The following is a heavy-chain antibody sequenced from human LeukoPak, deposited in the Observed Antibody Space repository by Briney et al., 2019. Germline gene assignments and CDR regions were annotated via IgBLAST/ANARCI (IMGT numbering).Heavy chain of an antibody. CDR2: ISFDGSDK. J-gene: IGHJ4*02. D-gene: IGHD3-3*02. CDR1: GLLFGNYA. Sequence: GGSLRLSCATSGLLFGNYAIHWVRQAPGKGLEWVAVISFDGSDKYYIDSVKGRFTISRDNSKNTLFLQMNGLRPEDTAVYYCAKGGPMHLWRSYYFDSWGQGTLVTVSS. V-gene: IGHV3-30*18. CDR3: AKGGPMHLWRSYYFDS.